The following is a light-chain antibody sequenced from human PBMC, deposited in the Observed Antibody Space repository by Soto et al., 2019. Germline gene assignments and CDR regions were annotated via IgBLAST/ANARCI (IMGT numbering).Light chain of an antibody. V-gene: IGKV1-27*01. CDR3: QKYNSAPP. J-gene: IGKJ4*01. CDR2: AAS. Sequence: DIQMTQSPSSLSASVGDRVTITCRASQGISNYLAWYQQKPGKVPKLLIYAASTLQSGVPSRFSGSGSGTYFTLTISSLQPEDVATYYWQKYNSAPPFGGGTRVEIK. CDR1: QGISNY.